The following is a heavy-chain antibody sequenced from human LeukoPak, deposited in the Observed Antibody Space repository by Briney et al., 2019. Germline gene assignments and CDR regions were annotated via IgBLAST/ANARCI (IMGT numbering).Heavy chain of an antibody. CDR1: GFTFSSYG. Sequence: GGSLRLSCAASGFTFSSYGMNWVRQAPGKGLEWVSGISGNGGSTYYANSVKGRFTISRDNSKNTLYLQMNSLRAEDTAVYYCAELGITMIGGVWGKGTTVTISS. V-gene: IGHV3-23*01. D-gene: IGHD3-10*02. CDR3: AELGITMIGGV. CDR2: ISGNGGST. J-gene: IGHJ6*04.